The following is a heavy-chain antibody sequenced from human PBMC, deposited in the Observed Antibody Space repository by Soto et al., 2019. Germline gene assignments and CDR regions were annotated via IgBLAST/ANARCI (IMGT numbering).Heavy chain of an antibody. Sequence: ASVKVSCKASGGTFSSYAISWVRQAPGQGLEWMGGIIPIFGTANCAQKFQGRVTITADKSTSTAYMELSSLRSEDTAVYYCARAAYCSSTSCYLEVGAFDIWGQGTMVTVSS. V-gene: IGHV1-69*06. CDR3: ARAAYCSSTSCYLEVGAFDI. D-gene: IGHD2-2*01. CDR2: IIPIFGTA. J-gene: IGHJ3*02. CDR1: GGTFSSYA.